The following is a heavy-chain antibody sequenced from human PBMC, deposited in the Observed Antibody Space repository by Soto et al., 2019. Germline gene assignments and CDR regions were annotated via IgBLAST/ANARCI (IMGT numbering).Heavy chain of an antibody. V-gene: IGHV3-9*01. CDR1: GFTFDDYA. J-gene: IGHJ6*02. CDR3: AKALYGDFYYYYGMDV. Sequence: DVQLVESGGGLVQPGRSLRLSCAASGFTFDDYAMHWVRQAPGKGLEWVSGISWNSGSIGYADSVKGRFTISRDNAKNSLYLQMNSRRAEDTALYYCAKALYGDFYYYYGMDVWGQGTTVTVSS. D-gene: IGHD4-17*01. CDR2: ISWNSGSI.